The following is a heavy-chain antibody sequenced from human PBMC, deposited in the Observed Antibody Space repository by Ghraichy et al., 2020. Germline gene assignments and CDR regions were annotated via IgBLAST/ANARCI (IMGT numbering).Heavy chain of an antibody. V-gene: IGHV1-18*01. CDR1: GYNFNSYG. D-gene: IGHD3-22*01. CDR2: ISARNGNT. Sequence: ASVKVSCKASGYNFNSYGISWVRQAPGQGLEWMGWISARNGNTDYAQNLQGRVTMTTDTSTSTAYMGLRSLRSDDTAVYYCARVNNYYDSSGYFVYWGQGTLVTVSS. CDR3: ARVNNYYDSSGYFVY. J-gene: IGHJ4*02.